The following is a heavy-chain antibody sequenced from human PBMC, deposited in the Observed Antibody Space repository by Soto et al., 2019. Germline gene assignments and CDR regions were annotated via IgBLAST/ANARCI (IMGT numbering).Heavy chain of an antibody. CDR2: ISYDGSNK. D-gene: IGHD2-21*02. CDR1: GFTFSSYG. CDR3: AKVYCGGDCYFGYYYGMDV. Sequence: GGSLRLSCAASGFTFSSYGMHWVRQAPGKGLEWVAVISYDGSNKYYADSVKGRFTISRDNSKNTLYLQMNSLRAEDTAVYDCAKVYCGGDCYFGYYYGMDVWGQGTTVTVSS. V-gene: IGHV3-30*18. J-gene: IGHJ6*02.